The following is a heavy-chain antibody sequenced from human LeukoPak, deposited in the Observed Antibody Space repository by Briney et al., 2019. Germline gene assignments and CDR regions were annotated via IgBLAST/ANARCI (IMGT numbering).Heavy chain of an antibody. V-gene: IGHV4-30-4*01. CDR3: ARLDSSGYSPIFDY. CDR1: GGSISSGDYY. Sequence: SETLSLTCTVSGGSISSGDYYWSWIRQPPGKGLEWIGYIYYSGSTYYNPSLESRVTISVDTSKNQFSLKLSSVTAADTAVYYCARLDSSGYSPIFDYWAREPWSPSPQ. CDR2: IYYSGST. D-gene: IGHD3-22*01. J-gene: IGHJ4*02.